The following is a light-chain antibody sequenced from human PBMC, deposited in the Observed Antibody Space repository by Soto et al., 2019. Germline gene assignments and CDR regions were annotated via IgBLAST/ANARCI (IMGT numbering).Light chain of an antibody. V-gene: IGKV3-20*01. CDR1: QSVRSNS. Sequence: LVLTQSPGTLSLSPGDRATLSCRASQSVRSNSLTWYQQKPGQAPRLLIYGASTRAPGIPDRFSVSWSVTDFTLTISRLHPEDFAVFYCQQYGSSPFTVGPGTKVDIK. CDR2: GAS. J-gene: IGKJ3*01. CDR3: QQYGSSPFT.